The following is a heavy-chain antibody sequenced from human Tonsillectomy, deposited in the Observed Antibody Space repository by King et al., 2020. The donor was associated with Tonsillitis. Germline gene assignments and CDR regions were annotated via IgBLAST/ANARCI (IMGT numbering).Heavy chain of an antibody. D-gene: IGHD5-12*01. J-gene: IGHJ3*02. Sequence: QLQESGPGLVKPSETLSLTCTVSGGSISSSSYYWGWIRQPPGKGLEWIGSIYYSGSTYYNPSPKSRVTISVDTSKNQFSLKLSSVTAADTAVYYCARRESGYDSFTADAFDIWGQGTMVTVSS. V-gene: IGHV4-39*07. CDR2: IYYSGST. CDR1: GGSISSSSYY. CDR3: ARRESGYDSFTADAFDI.